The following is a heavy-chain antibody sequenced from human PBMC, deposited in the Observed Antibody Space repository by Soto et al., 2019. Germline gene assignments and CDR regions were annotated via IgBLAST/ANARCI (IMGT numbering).Heavy chain of an antibody. CDR2: INNGGSP. CDR3: ARGRGDGYNQNWYFDL. D-gene: IGHD3-10*01. Sequence: HVHLQQWGAGLLKPSETLSLTCAVYGGSFSGSYWSWIRQPPGKGLEWIGEINNGGSPNYNPSLTSRGSMSVGTSNNQLSLNQTSVTAADTAVYYCARGRGDGYNQNWYFDLWGRGPLVTASS. V-gene: IGHV4-34*01. CDR1: GGSFSGSY. J-gene: IGHJ2*01.